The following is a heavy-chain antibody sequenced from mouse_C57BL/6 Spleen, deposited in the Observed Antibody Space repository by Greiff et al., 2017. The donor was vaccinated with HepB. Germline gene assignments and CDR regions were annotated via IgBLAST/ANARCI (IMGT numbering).Heavy chain of an antibody. V-gene: IGHV1-50*01. CDR1: GYTFTSYW. CDR2: IDPSDSYT. J-gene: IGHJ3*01. Sequence: VQLQQPGAELVKPGASVKLSCKASGYTFTSYWMQWVKQRPRQGLEWIGEIDPSDSYTNYNQKFKGKATLTVDTSSSTAYMQLSSLTSEDSAVYYCARLDDPWGQGTLVTVSA. D-gene: IGHD2-3*01. CDR3: ARLDDP.